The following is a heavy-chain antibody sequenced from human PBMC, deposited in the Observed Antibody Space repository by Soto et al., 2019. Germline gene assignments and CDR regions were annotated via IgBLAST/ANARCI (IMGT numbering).Heavy chain of an antibody. J-gene: IGHJ4*02. CDR1: GFTFSNYA. CDR3: TKANRYCSGANCFTFDY. D-gene: IGHD2-15*01. V-gene: IGHV3-23*01. CDR2: FSSGGGGT. Sequence: GGPLRLSFTASGFTFSNYAMSWVRQAPGKGLEWVSTFSSGGGGTYYADSVKGRFTISRDNSKNTLSLQMNSLRAEDTAVYYCTKANRYCSGANCFTFDYWGLGTLVTVSS.